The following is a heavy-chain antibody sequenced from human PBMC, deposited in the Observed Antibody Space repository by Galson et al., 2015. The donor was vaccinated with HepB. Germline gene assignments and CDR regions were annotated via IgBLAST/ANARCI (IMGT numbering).Heavy chain of an antibody. J-gene: IGHJ4*02. CDR2: IRSKANNYAT. CDR1: GFTSSGSA. V-gene: IGHV3-73*01. D-gene: IGHD6-13*01. Sequence: SLRLSCAASGFTSSGSAIHWVRQASGKGPERVGRIRSKANNYATTYVASLKGRFIISRDDSKNTAYLHMNSLKIEDTAVYYCIRSGDLSGYSSSWGQGTLVTVSS. CDR3: IRSGDLSGYSSS.